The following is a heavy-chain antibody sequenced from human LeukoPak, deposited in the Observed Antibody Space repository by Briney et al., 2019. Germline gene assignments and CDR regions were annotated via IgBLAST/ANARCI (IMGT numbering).Heavy chain of an antibody. CDR3: ARVTTGGYYNC. D-gene: IGHD3-22*01. Sequence: SETLSLTCTVSGGSISSGSYYWSWIRQPAGKGLEWIVRIYTSGSTNYNPSLKSRVTISVDTSKNQFSLKLSSVTAADTAVYYCARVTTGGYYNCWGQGTLVTVSS. CDR2: IYTSGST. CDR1: GGSISSGSYY. J-gene: IGHJ4*02. V-gene: IGHV4-61*02.